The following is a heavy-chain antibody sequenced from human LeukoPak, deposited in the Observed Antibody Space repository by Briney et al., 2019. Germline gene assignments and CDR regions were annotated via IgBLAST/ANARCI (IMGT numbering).Heavy chain of an antibody. D-gene: IGHD6-13*01. V-gene: IGHV4-4*02. Sequence: PSETLSLTCAVSGGSISSDNWWSWVRQPPGKGLEWIGEIYYSGSTSYNPSLKSRVTISVDKSENQFSLNLNSVTAADTAVYYCAKGRSYSSSWNYYYYYMDVWGKGTTITVSS. CDR1: GGSISSDNW. J-gene: IGHJ6*03. CDR3: AKGRSYSSSWNYYYYYMDV. CDR2: IYYSGST.